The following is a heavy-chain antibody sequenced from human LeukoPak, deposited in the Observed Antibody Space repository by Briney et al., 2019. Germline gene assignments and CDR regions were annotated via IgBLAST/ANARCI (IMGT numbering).Heavy chain of an antibody. D-gene: IGHD2-8*02. CDR3: ARSLLAFDY. CDR2: IYYSGRT. CDR1: GGSISSSSYY. V-gene: IGHV4-39*01. Sequence: SETLSLTCTVSGGSISSSSYYWVWIRQSPGMGLEWIGTIYYSGRTYYNPSPKSRVTISVDTSKNQFSLKLFSVTASDTAVYYCARSLLAFDYWGQGTLVTVSS. J-gene: IGHJ4*02.